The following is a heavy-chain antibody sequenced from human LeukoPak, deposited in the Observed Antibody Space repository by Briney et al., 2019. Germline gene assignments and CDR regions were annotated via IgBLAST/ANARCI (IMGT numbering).Heavy chain of an antibody. D-gene: IGHD1-1*01. CDR1: GFTVSSNY. J-gene: IGHJ3*02. V-gene: IGHV3-66*01. CDR3: ARDGRSDAFDI. Sequence: GGSLRLSCAASGFTVSSNYMSWVRQAPGKGLEWVSVIYSGGSTYYADSVKGRFTISRDNSKSTLYLQMNSLRAEDTAVYYCARDGRSDAFDIWGQGTMVTVSS. CDR2: IYSGGST.